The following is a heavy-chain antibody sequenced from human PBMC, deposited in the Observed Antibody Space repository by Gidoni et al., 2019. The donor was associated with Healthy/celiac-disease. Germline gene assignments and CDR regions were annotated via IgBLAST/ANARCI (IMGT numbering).Heavy chain of an antibody. V-gene: IGHV2-5*02. J-gene: IGHJ3*02. Sequence: QITLKESGPTLVKPTQTLTLTCTFSGFSLSTSGVGVGWIRQPPGKALEWLALIYWDDDTRYSPSLKSRLTITKDTSKNQVVLTMTNMDPVDTATYYCAHTIWFGELLHGGAFDIWGQGTMVTVSS. D-gene: IGHD3-10*01. CDR3: AHTIWFGELLHGGAFDI. CDR2: IYWDDDT. CDR1: GFSLSTSGVG.